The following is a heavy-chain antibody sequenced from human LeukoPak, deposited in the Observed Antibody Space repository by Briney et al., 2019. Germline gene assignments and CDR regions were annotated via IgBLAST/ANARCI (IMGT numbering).Heavy chain of an antibody. Sequence: SETLSLTCTVSGGSISSYYWSWIRQPPGKGLEWIGYIYYSGSTNYNPSLKSRVTISVDTSKNQFSLKLSSVTAADTAVYYCARVLLWFGELLSAFDIWGQGTMVTVSS. J-gene: IGHJ3*02. CDR1: GGSISSYY. D-gene: IGHD3-10*01. CDR2: IYYSGST. V-gene: IGHV4-59*01. CDR3: ARVLLWFGELLSAFDI.